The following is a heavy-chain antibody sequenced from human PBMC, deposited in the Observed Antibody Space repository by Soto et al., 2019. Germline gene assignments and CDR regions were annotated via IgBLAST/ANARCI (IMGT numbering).Heavy chain of an antibody. J-gene: IGHJ4*02. CDR1: GYSFTDYW. CDR2: IYPGDSDA. D-gene: IGHD3-9*01. Sequence: PGESLKISCKSSGYSFTDYWIGWVRQMPGKGLEWMGIIYPGDSDARHSPSFQGQVTISVDTSINTAFLRWNSLTASDTAMYYCARQADYNILTGYFYYFDYWGQGSLVTVS. CDR3: ARQADYNILTGYFYYFDY. V-gene: IGHV5-51*01.